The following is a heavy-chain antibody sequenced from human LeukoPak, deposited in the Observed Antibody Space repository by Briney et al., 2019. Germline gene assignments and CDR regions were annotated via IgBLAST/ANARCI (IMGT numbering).Heavy chain of an antibody. CDR1: GGTFSSYA. D-gene: IGHD5-18*01. CDR2: IIPIFGTA. CDR3: ARESDTAMDDAFDI. Sequence: SVKVSCKASGGTFSSYAISWVRQAPGQGLEWMGGIIPIFGTAHYAQKFQGRVTITADESTSTAYMELSSLRSEDTAVYYCARESDTAMDDAFDIWGQGTMVTVSS. J-gene: IGHJ3*02. V-gene: IGHV1-69*01.